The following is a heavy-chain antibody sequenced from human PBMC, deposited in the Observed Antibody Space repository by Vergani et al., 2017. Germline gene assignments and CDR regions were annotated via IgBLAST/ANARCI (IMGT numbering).Heavy chain of an antibody. CDR3: ARGWDLNTLDS. D-gene: IGHD1-26*01. Sequence: QVQLVQSGAEVKKPGASVKVSCKASGYTFNSNGISWVRQAPGQGLEWMGWISGYNGNTKYAQILQGRVTVTTDTSTSTVYMELRSVRSDDTAVFYCARGWDLNTLDSWGQGTLVTVSS. J-gene: IGHJ4*02. CDR2: ISGYNGNT. CDR1: GYTFNSNG. V-gene: IGHV1-18*01.